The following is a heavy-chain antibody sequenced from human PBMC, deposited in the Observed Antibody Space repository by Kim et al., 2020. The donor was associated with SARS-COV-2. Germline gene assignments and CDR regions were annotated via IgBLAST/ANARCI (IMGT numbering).Heavy chain of an antibody. D-gene: IGHD1-26*01. CDR1: GGSISSYY. V-gene: IGHV4-59*13. CDR3: ARTKWELLRYYFDY. J-gene: IGHJ4*02. Sequence: SETLSLTCTVSGGSISSYYWSWIRQPPGKGLEWIGYIYYSGSTNYNPSLKSRVTISVDTSKNQFSLKLSSVTAADTAVYYCARTKWELLRYYFDYWGQGTLVTVSS. CDR2: IYYSGST.